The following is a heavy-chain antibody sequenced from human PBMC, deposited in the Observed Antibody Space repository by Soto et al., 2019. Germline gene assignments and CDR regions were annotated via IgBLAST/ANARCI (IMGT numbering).Heavy chain of an antibody. D-gene: IGHD3-22*01. J-gene: IGHJ4*02. CDR3: ARDSSGYYYRYFDC. Sequence: SQTLSLTCAISGDSVSSNSAAWNWIRQSPSRGLEWLGRTYYRTKWYDDYAEYVNSRISISPDTSKNQFSLQLNSVTPEDTAVYYCARDSSGYYYRYFDCWGRGTLVTVSS. V-gene: IGHV6-1*01. CDR1: GDSVSSNSAA. CDR2: TYYRTKWYD.